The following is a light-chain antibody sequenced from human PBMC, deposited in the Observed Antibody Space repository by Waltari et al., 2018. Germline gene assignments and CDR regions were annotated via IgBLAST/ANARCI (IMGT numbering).Light chain of an antibody. CDR3: SSYTSSRTRV. V-gene: IGLV2-14*01. Sequence: QSALTQPASVSGSPGQSITISCTGTSSDVGGYNYVSWYQQHPGKAPKLMIYDVNNRPSGFSNRFSGSKSDNTASLTISGLQAEDEADYYCSSYTSSRTRVFGGGTKLTVL. J-gene: IGLJ3*02. CDR2: DVN. CDR1: SSDVGGYNY.